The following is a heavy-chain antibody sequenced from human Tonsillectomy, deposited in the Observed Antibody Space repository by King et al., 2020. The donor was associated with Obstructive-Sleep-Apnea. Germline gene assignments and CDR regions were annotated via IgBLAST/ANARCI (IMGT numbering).Heavy chain of an antibody. J-gene: IGHJ4*02. D-gene: IGHD3-22*01. CDR3: ARSSGGSSHYYQDY. Sequence: QLVQSGAEVKKPGASVKVSCKASGYTFTTYGIIWVRQAPRQGLEWMGWISPYNGNTNYTQKLQGRVTKTTDTSTSTAYMELRSLRSDDTAVYYCARSSGGSSHYYQDYWGQGTLVTVAS. CDR2: ISPYNGNT. V-gene: IGHV1-18*01. CDR1: GYTFTTYG.